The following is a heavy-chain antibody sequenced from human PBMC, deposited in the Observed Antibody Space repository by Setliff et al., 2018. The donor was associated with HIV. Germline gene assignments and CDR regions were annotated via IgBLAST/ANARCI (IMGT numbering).Heavy chain of an antibody. CDR2: ISGSGGST. Sequence: GGSLRLSCVVSGFDFASFLIHWVRQAPGKGLEWVSAISGSGGSTYYADSVKGRFTISRDNSNNMLHLQMNSLRVEDTATYYCARARGSVGYYGSGTMYHMDVWGKGTTVTVSS. D-gene: IGHD3-10*01. V-gene: IGHV3-23*01. CDR3: ARARGSVGYYGSGTMYHMDV. J-gene: IGHJ6*03. CDR1: GFDFASFL.